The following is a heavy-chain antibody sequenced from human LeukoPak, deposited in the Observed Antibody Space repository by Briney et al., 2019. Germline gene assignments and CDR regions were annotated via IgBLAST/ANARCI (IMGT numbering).Heavy chain of an antibody. CDR1: GGSFSGYY. CDR2: INHSGST. J-gene: IGHJ6*02. Sequence: SETLSLTCAVYGGSFSGYYWSWIRQPPGKGLEWIGEINHSGSTNYNPSLKSRVTISVDTSKNQFSLKLSSVTAADTAVYYCARVGSIYYYYYGRDVWGQGTRVTVSS. CDR3: ARVGSIYYYYYGRDV. V-gene: IGHV4-34*01. D-gene: IGHD6-13*01.